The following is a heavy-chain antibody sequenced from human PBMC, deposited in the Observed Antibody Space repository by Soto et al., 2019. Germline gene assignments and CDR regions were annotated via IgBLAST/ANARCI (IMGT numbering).Heavy chain of an antibody. J-gene: IGHJ4*02. V-gene: IGHV4-59*12. Sequence: SETLSLTCTVSGGSMISYYWSWIRQPPGRGLEWIGFIYYAGSTKYNPSLNSRVTISVDTSKNTLYLQMNSLRAEDTALYYCVRDDIGLGLDYWGLGTLVTVSS. D-gene: IGHD1-26*01. CDR3: VRDDIGLGLDY. CDR2: IYYAGST. CDR1: GGSMISYY.